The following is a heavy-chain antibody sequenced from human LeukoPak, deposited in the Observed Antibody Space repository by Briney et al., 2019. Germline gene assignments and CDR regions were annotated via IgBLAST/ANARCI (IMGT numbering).Heavy chain of an antibody. CDR3: AKDYSDSRVADVFLEY. J-gene: IGHJ4*02. Sequence: GGSLRLSCAASGFTFSNYAMSWVRQAPGKGLEWVSSISPSGGTTYYADAVKGRFTMSRDNSKNTFHLQLNSLRAEDTAVYYCAKDYSDSRVADVFLEYWGQGTLVTVSS. CDR2: ISPSGGTT. D-gene: IGHD2-15*01. CDR1: GFTFSNYA. V-gene: IGHV3-23*01.